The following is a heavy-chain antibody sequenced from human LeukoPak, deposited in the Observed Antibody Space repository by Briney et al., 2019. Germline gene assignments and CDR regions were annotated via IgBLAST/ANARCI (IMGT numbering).Heavy chain of an antibody. Sequence: PGGSLRLSCAASGFTFRTYGMHWVRQAPGKGLEWVAFIRYDGNNKYYADSVKGRFTISRDNSKNTLYLLMNSLRAEDTAVYYCGKVYYDFWSGPSLGAFDIWGQGTMLTVSS. CDR2: IRYDGNNK. D-gene: IGHD3-3*01. J-gene: IGHJ3*02. V-gene: IGHV3-30*02. CDR3: GKVYYDFWSGPSLGAFDI. CDR1: GFTFRTYG.